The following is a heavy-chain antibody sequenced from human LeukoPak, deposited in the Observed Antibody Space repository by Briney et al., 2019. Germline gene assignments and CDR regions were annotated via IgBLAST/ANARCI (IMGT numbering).Heavy chain of an antibody. J-gene: IGHJ4*02. CDR1: WFTFSSYS. CDR3: ARLSGALKRRPFDY. V-gene: IGHV3-7*01. D-gene: IGHD1-26*01. CDR2: IKEDGSEK. Sequence: PGGSLRLSWTASWFTFSSYSMNWVRQVPGKGLAWVANIKEDGSEKYYGDSVRGRLTVSRDNAKNLLYLQMNSLRAEDTAVYYCARLSGALKRRPFDYWGQGTLVTVSS.